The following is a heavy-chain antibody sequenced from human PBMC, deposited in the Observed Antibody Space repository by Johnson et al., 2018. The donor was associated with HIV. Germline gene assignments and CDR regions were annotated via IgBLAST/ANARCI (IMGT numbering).Heavy chain of an antibody. CDR2: ISYDGNNK. CDR3: ARSASKYDAFDI. CDR1: GFTFTNYG. V-gene: IGHV3-30*03. Sequence: QVQLVESGGGVVQPGRSLRLSCAASGFTFTNYGMHWVRQAPGKGLEWVAIISYDGNNKYYADSVKGRFTISRDNAKDTLYLRMNNLRAEDTAMYYCARSASKYDAFDIWGQGTVVTVSS. J-gene: IGHJ3*02.